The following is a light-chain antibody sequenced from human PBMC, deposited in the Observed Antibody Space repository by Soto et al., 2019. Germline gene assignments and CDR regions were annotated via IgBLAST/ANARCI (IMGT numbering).Light chain of an antibody. V-gene: IGKV3-15*01. CDR1: QSVSSN. Sequence: EIVMTQSPATLSVSPGERVNLSCRASQSVSSNLAWYKQKPGQAPRLLIYGASTRATGIPARFSGSGSGTEFTLTINSLQSEDVAFYYCQQYNSWWTFGQGTKVEIK. CDR3: QQYNSWWT. CDR2: GAS. J-gene: IGKJ1*01.